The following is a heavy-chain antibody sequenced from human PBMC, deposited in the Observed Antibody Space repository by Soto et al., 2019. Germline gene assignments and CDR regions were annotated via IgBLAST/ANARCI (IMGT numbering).Heavy chain of an antibody. CDR3: ARSGSWYAYFAY. CDR1: GGSISSSSYY. Sequence: PSETLSLTCTVSGGSISSSSYYWGWIRQPPGKGLEWIGSIYYSGSTYYNPSLKSRVTISVDTSKNQFSLKLSSVTAADTAVYYCARSGSWYAYFAYWXQGTLVTVSS. CDR2: IYYSGST. V-gene: IGHV4-39*01. J-gene: IGHJ4*02. D-gene: IGHD6-13*01.